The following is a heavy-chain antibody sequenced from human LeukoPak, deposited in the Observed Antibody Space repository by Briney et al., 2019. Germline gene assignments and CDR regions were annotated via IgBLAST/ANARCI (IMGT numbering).Heavy chain of an antibody. V-gene: IGHV4-34*01. Sequence: SETLSLTCAVYGGSFSGYYWSRIRQPPGKGLEWIGETNHSGSTNYNPSLKSRVTISVDTSKNQFSLKLSSVTAADTAVYYCARADSSSWYGALSNYYYYYYMDVWGKGTTVTVSS. CDR1: GGSFSGYY. CDR3: ARADSSSWYGALSNYYYYYYMDV. J-gene: IGHJ6*03. D-gene: IGHD6-13*01. CDR2: TNHSGST.